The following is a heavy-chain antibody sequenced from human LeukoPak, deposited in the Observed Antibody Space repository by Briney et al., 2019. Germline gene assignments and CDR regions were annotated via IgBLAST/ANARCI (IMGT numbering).Heavy chain of an antibody. CDR1: GGSLRGYY. CDR2: RESNGYT. J-gene: IGHJ6*02. CDR3: ARGGKYYYGMDV. V-gene: IGHV4-59*12. D-gene: IGHD4-23*01. Sequence: SETLSLTCRFSGGSLRGYYWSWLRQPPGKGLEWIAYRESNGYTESYPSLMSRVKISLDTSKNQLSLKLASVAAADTAVYYCARGGKYYYGMDVWGQGTTVTVSS.